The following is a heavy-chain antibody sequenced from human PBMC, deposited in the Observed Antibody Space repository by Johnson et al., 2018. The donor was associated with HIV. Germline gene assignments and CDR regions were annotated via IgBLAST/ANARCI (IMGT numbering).Heavy chain of an antibody. Sequence: VQLVESGGGLVQPGGSLRLSCAASGFTFDDYGMSWVRQGPGKGLEWVSGINWHGGSTGYADSVKGRCTISRDNSKNTLDLQMNSLRAEDTAVYYCARAPQTYNWNYMMAFDIWGQGTMVTVSS. CDR1: GFTFDDYG. V-gene: IGHV3-20*04. D-gene: IGHD1-7*01. J-gene: IGHJ3*02. CDR2: INWHGGST. CDR3: ARAPQTYNWNYMMAFDI.